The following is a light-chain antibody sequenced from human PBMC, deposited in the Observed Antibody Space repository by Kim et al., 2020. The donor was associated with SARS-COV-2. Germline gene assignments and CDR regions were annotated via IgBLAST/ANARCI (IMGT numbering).Light chain of an antibody. V-gene: IGKV3-20*01. J-gene: IGKJ2*03. CDR2: EAL. CDR1: QSVGSSL. Sequence: LSPGERAPLSCRASQSVGSSLLAWYQQKPGQAPRLLIYEALKRVAGIPDRFSGSGSGTDFTLTISRPEPEDFAMYYCQQYGSSPYSFGQGTKLEI. CDR3: QQYGSSPYS.